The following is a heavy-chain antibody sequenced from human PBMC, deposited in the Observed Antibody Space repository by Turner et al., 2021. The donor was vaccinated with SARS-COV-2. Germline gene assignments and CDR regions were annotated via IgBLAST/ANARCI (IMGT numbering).Heavy chain of an antibody. V-gene: IGHV4-39*01. CDR1: GGSISSSSYY. Sequence: QLQLQGSGPGLVKPSETLSLTCTVSGGSISSSSYYWGWIRQPPGKGLEWIGNIYYSGSTYYNPSLKSRVTISVDTSKNQFSLKLSSVTATDTAVYYCARRLVVQGTDDYSYYYGMDVWGQGTTVTVSS. CDR2: IYYSGST. J-gene: IGHJ6*02. CDR3: ARRLVVQGTDDYSYYYGMDV. D-gene: IGHD3-22*01.